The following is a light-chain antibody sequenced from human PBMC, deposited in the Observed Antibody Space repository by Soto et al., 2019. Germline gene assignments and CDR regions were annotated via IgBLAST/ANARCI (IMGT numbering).Light chain of an antibody. Sequence: DIVMTPSPATLSVSPGERATLSCRASQSVSSNLAWYQQKPGQAPRLLIYGASTRATGIPARFSGSGSGTDFTLTISSLEPEDFAVYYCQQRSNWPPITFGQGTRLEIK. CDR2: GAS. J-gene: IGKJ5*01. V-gene: IGKV3-15*01. CDR3: QQRSNWPPIT. CDR1: QSVSSN.